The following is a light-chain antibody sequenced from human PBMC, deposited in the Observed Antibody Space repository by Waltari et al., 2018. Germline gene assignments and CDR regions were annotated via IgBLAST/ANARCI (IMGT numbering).Light chain of an antibody. CDR2: DAS. CDR3: QHRRD. CDR1: QSVSSY. Sequence: EIVLTQSLATLSLSPGERATLSCRASQSVSSYLVWYQQKPGQAPRLLIHDASSRATGIPARFSGSGSGTDFTLTSSSLEAEDFAVFYCQHRRDFGGGTKVEI. V-gene: IGKV3-11*01. J-gene: IGKJ4*01.